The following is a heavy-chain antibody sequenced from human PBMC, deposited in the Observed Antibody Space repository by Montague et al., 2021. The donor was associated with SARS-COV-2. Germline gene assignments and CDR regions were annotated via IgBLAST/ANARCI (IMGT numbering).Heavy chain of an antibody. CDR3: ARGHQGVAMIVVVMIGAEYYFDY. V-gene: IGHV4-34*01. CDR2: INHGGIT. CDR1: GGSFNDYY. J-gene: IGHJ4*02. D-gene: IGHD3-22*01. Sequence: SETLSLTCAVYGGSFNDYYWSWIRQSPGKGLEWIGEINHGGITNYSPSLKSRVTISADTSKNQFSLKLKSVTAADTANYYCARGHQGVAMIVVVMIGAEYYFDYGGQGGLVTV.